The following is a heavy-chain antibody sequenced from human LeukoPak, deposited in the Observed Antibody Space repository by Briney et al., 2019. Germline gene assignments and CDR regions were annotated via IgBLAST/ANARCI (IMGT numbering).Heavy chain of an antibody. D-gene: IGHD3-16*01. CDR1: GGSISSGDYY. Sequence: SETLSLTCTVSGGSISSGDYYWSWIRQPPGKGLEWIGYIYYSGSTCYNPSLKSRVTISVDTSKNQFSLKLSSVTAADTAVYYCARIRMITFGGVIDYWGQGTLVTVSS. J-gene: IGHJ4*02. CDR2: IYYSGST. CDR3: ARIRMITFGGVIDY. V-gene: IGHV4-30-4*08.